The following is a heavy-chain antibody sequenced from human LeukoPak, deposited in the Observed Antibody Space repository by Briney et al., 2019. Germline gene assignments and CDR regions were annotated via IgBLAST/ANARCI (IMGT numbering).Heavy chain of an antibody. CDR1: GGSISSYY. V-gene: IGHV4-4*09. CDR3: ARHVVVEAASDAFDI. J-gene: IGHJ3*02. D-gene: IGHD6-13*01. CDR2: IYTSGNT. Sequence: PSETLSLTCTVSGGSISSYYWNWIRQPPGKGLEWIGYIYTSGNTNYNPSLKSRVTISVDTSKNQFSLKLSSVTAADTAVYYCARHVVVEAASDAFDIWGQGTMVTVSS.